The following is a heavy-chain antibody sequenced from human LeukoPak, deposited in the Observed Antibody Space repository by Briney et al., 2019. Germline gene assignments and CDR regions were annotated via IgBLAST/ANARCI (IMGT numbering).Heavy chain of an antibody. CDR3: ARDGQLVDYEVDY. CDR1: GYSISSGYY. D-gene: IGHD6-6*01. CDR2: IYHSGST. J-gene: IGHJ4*02. V-gene: IGHV4-38-2*02. Sequence: SETLSLTCTVSGYSISSGYYWGRIRQPPGKGLEWIGSIYHSGSTYYNPSLKSRVTISVDTSKNQFSLKLSSVTAADTAVYYCARDGQLVDYEVDYWGQGTLVTVSS.